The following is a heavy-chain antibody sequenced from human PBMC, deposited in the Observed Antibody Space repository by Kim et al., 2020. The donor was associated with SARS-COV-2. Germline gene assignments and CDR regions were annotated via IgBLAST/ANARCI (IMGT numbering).Heavy chain of an antibody. CDR1: GFTFSSYA. CDR3: AKDQSADGDYDSGFDY. J-gene: IGHJ4*02. V-gene: IGHV3-33*06. CDR2: IWYDGSNK. Sequence: GGSLRLSCAASGFTFSSYAMHWVRQAPGKGLEWVAVIWYDGSNKYYADSVKGRFTISRDNSKNTLYLQMNSLRAEDTAVYYCAKDQSADGDYDSGFDYWGQGTLVTVSS. D-gene: IGHD4-17*01.